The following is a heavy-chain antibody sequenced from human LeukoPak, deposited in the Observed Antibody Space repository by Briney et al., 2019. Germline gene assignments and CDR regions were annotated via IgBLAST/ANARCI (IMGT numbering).Heavy chain of an antibody. V-gene: IGHV3-53*01. CDR2: IYSGGST. J-gene: IGHJ4*02. CDR3: AREDFYGSGSYLDY. D-gene: IGHD3-10*01. CDR1: GFTVSSNY. Sequence: PGGSLRLSCAASGFTVSSNYMSWVRQAPGKGREWVSVIYSGGSTYYADSVKGRFTISRDNSKNTPYLQMNSLRAEDTAVYYCAREDFYGSGSYLDYWGQGTLVTVSS.